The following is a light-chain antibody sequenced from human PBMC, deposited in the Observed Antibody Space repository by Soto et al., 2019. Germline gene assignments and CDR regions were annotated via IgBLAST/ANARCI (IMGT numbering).Light chain of an antibody. CDR2: KAS. J-gene: IGKJ2*01. V-gene: IGKV1-5*03. CDR1: QNINSW. Sequence: DIQMTQSPSTLSATVGDRVTITCRASQNINSWLAWYQQKPGKAPNLLIYKASSLESGVPSRFSGSGSGTEFTLTISSLQPDEFATYYCQQYNSFPYPFGQGTKLEIK. CDR3: QQYNSFPYP.